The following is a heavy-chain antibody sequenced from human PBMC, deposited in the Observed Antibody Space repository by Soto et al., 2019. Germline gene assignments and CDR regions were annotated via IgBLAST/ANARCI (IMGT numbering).Heavy chain of an antibody. CDR2: IIPIFGTA. CDR3: ARGARSSSWWSRFAY. V-gene: IGHV1-69*13. CDR1: GGTFSSYA. Sequence: ASVKVSCKASGGTFSSYAISWVRQAPGQGLEWMGGIIPIFGTANYAQKFQGRVTITADESTSTAYMELSSLRSEDTAVYYCARGARSSSWWSRFAYWGQGTLVTVSS. D-gene: IGHD6-13*01. J-gene: IGHJ4*02.